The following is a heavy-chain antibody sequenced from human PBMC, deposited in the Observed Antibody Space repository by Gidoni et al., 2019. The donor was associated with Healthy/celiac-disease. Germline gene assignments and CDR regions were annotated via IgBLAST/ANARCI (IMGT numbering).Heavy chain of an antibody. D-gene: IGHD4-17*01. CDR2: ISYDGSNK. J-gene: IGHJ4*02. Sequence: YGSYAMHWVRQAPGKGLEWVAVISYDGSNKYYADSVKGRFTISRDNSKNTLYLQMNSLRAEDTAVYYCARVRDYGDYSPLLDYWGQGTLVTVSS. CDR1: YGSYA. V-gene: IGHV3-30-3*01. CDR3: ARVRDYGDYSPLLDY.